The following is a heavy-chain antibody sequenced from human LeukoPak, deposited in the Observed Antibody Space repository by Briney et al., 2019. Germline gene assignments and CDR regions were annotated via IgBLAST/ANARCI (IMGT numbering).Heavy chain of an antibody. D-gene: IGHD3-9*01. V-gene: IGHV4-31*03. Sequence: SQTLSLTCTVSGGSISSGGYYWSWIRQHPGKGLEWIGYIYYSGSTYYNPSLKSRVTISVDTSKNQFSLKLSSVTAADTAVYYCARALVGPVLTGYYRRYYFDYWGQGSLVTVSS. CDR2: IYYSGST. CDR3: ARALVGPVLTGYYRRYYFDY. J-gene: IGHJ4*02. CDR1: GGSISSGGYY.